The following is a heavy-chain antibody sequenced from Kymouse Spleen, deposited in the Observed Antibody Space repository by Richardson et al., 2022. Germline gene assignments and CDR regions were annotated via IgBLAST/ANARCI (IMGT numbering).Heavy chain of an antibody. CDR3: ARDDFWSGYYDAFDI. V-gene: IGHV3-7*01. Sequence: EVQLVESGGGLVQPGGSLRLSCAASGFTFSSYWMSWVRQAPGKGLEWVANIKQDGSEKYYVDSVKGRFTISRDNAKNSLYLQMNSLRAEDTAVYYCARDDFWSGYYDAFDIWGQGTMVTVSS. J-gene: IGHJ3*02. D-gene: IGHD3-3*01. CDR1: GFTFSSYW. CDR2: IKQDGSEK.